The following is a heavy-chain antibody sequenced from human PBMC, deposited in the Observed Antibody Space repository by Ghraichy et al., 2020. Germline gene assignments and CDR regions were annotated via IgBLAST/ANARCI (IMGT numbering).Heavy chain of an antibody. V-gene: IGHV3-74*01. J-gene: IGHJ4*02. CDR1: GFTFSSYR. Sequence: GGSLRLSCAATGFTFSSYRMHWVRQAPGKGLVWVSRIYSDGSSTIYADSVKGRFTISRDNAKNTLYLQMNSLRAEDTAVYYCARGHSSGPAAFDYWGQGTLVTASS. CDR3: ARGHSSGPAAFDY. D-gene: IGHD5-18*01. CDR2: IYSDGSST.